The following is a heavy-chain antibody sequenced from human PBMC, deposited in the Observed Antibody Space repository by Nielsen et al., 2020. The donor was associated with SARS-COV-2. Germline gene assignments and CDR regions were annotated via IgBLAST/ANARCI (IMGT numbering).Heavy chain of an antibody. D-gene: IGHD3-10*01. J-gene: IGHJ5*02. CDR2: IKSKTDGGTT. Sequence: GGSLRLSCAASGFTFSSYAMSWVRQAPGKGLEWVGRIKSKTDGGTTDYAAPVKGRFTISRDDSKNTLYLQMNSLKTEDTAGYYCTTSFGKGMFRSWGQGTLVTVSS. CDR1: GFTFSSYA. CDR3: TTSFGKGMFRS. V-gene: IGHV3-15*01.